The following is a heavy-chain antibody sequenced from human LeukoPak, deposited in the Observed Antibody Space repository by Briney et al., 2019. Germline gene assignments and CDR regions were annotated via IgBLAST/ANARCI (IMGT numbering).Heavy chain of an antibody. CDR2: ISGSGGST. V-gene: IGHV3-23*01. J-gene: IGHJ5*02. CDR3: ARESSVVAAIYNWFDP. CDR1: GFTFSSYA. D-gene: IGHD2-15*01. Sequence: QTGGSLKLSCAASGFTFSSYAMSWVRQAPGKGLEWVSAISGSGGSTYYADSVKGRFTISRDNSKNTLYLQMNSLRAEDTAVYYCARESSVVAAIYNWFDPWGQGTLVTVSS.